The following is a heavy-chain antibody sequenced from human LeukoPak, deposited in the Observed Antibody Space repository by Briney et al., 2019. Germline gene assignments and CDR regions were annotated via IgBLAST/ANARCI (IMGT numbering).Heavy chain of an antibody. Sequence: GATVKVSCKVSGYTFTDDYMHWVQQAPGKGLEWMGLVDPKDGETAYAEKFQGRVTITADTSTDTVYMELTNLRSEDTALYYCATGRTGYSTSWYYFDYWGQGTLVTVSS. V-gene: IGHV1-69-2*01. CDR3: ATGRTGYSTSWYYFDY. D-gene: IGHD6-13*01. CDR1: GYTFTDDY. CDR2: VDPKDGET. J-gene: IGHJ4*02.